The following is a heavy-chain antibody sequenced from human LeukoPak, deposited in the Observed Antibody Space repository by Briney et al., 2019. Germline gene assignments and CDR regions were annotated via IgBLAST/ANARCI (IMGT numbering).Heavy chain of an antibody. V-gene: IGHV3-30-3*01. J-gene: IGHJ4*02. CDR3: ARAATVTTDYFDY. CDR1: GFTFSSYA. Sequence: GGSLRLFRAASGFTFSSYAMHWVRQAPGKGLEWVAVISYDGSNKYYADSVKGRFTTSRDNSKNTLYLQMNSLRAEDTAVYYCARAATVTTDYFDYWGQGTLVTVSS. CDR2: ISYDGSNK. D-gene: IGHD4-17*01.